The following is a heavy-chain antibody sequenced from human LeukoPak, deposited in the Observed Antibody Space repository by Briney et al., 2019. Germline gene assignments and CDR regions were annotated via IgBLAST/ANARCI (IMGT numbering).Heavy chain of an antibody. CDR1: GFTFSSYE. Sequence: PGGSLRLSCAASGFTFSSYEMNWVRQAPGKGLEWVSYISSGGSTIYYADSVKGRFTISRDNAKNSLHLQMNSLRAEDTAVYYCAREGGLCTNGVCYGGYFDYWGQGTLVTVSS. CDR3: AREGGLCTNGVCYGGYFDY. V-gene: IGHV3-48*03. D-gene: IGHD2-8*01. CDR2: ISSGGSTI. J-gene: IGHJ4*02.